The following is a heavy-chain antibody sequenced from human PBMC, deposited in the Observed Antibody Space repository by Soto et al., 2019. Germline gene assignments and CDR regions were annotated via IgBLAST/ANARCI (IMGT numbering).Heavy chain of an antibody. CDR3: APSLKAATSLGMDV. CDR2: IYYSVST. D-gene: IGHD2-15*01. Sequence: XATLSLPCTVCGGCISSYYWSWIRQPPGKGLEWIGYIYYSVSTNYNPSLKSRVTISVDTSKSQFSLKLSSVTAADTAVYYCAPSLKAATSLGMDVWGQGTTVIVSS. CDR1: GGCISSYY. J-gene: IGHJ6*02. V-gene: IGHV4-59*01.